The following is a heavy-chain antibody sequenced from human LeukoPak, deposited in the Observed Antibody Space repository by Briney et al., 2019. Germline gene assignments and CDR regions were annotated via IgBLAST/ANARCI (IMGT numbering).Heavy chain of an antibody. CDR3: ARAHRSETGGYYYYYMDV. CDR1: GGSISSYY. D-gene: IGHD1-1*01. Sequence: PSETLSLTCTVSGGSISSYYWSWIRQPPGKGLEWIGYIYYSGSTNYNPSLKSRVTISVDTSKNQFSLKLSSVTAADTAVYYCARAHRSETGGYYYYYMDVWGKGTTVTISS. V-gene: IGHV4-59*01. J-gene: IGHJ6*03. CDR2: IYYSGST.